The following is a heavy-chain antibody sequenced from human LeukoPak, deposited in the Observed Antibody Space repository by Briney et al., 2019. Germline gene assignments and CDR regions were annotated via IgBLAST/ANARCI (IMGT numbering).Heavy chain of an antibody. D-gene: IGHD3/OR15-3a*01. V-gene: IGHV4-59*11. Sequence: PSETLSLTCTVSGGSISSHYWSWVRQPPGKGLEWIAYMYYSGTTNYNPSLKSRVTMSVNTSKTQFPLKLTSVTAADTAVYYWAGPRTGYYFPLDYGGQGTLVTVSS. CDR3: AGPRTGYYFPLDY. J-gene: IGHJ4*02. CDR2: MYYSGTT. CDR1: GGSISSHY.